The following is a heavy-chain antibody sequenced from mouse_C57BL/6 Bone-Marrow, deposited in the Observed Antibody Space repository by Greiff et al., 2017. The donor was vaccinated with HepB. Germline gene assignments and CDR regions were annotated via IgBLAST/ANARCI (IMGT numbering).Heavy chain of an antibody. J-gene: IGHJ4*01. CDR1: GFTFSDYG. D-gene: IGHD2-3*01. Sequence: EVKLVDSGGGLVKPGGSLKLSCAASGFTFSDYGMHWVRQAPEKGLEWVAYISSGSSTIYYADTVKGRFTISRDNAKNTLFLQMTSLRSEDTAMYYCASRRWLLRYAMDYWGQGTSVTVSS. V-gene: IGHV5-17*01. CDR2: ISSGSSTI. CDR3: ASRRWLLRYAMDY.